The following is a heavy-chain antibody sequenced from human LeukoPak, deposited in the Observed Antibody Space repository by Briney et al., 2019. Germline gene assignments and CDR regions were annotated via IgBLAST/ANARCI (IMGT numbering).Heavy chain of an antibody. J-gene: IGHJ4*02. V-gene: IGHV3-21*03. D-gene: IGHD3-22*01. CDR3: TTVTYYYDSSGYPKSHFDY. CDR1: GFTFSSYS. CDR2: ISSSSSYI. Sequence: GGSLRLSCAASGFTFSSYSMNWVRQAPGKGLEWVSSISSSSSYIYYADSVKGRFTISRDNAKNSLYLQMNSLRAEDTAVYYCTTVTYYYDSSGYPKSHFDYWGQGTLVTVSS.